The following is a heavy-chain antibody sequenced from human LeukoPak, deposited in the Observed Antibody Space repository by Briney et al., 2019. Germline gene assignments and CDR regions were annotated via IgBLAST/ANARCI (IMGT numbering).Heavy chain of an antibody. CDR2: IYYSGNT. V-gene: IGHV4-59*08. D-gene: IGHD4-17*01. CDR1: GFTFSSYA. J-gene: IGHJ6*02. CDR3: ARHSYGDYAGNYAMDV. Sequence: NPGGSLRLSCAASGFTFSSYAMSWIRQPPGKGLEWIGYIYYSGNTNYNPSLKSRVTISVDTSKNQFSLKLSSVTAADTAVYYCARHSYGDYAGNYAMDVWGQGTTVTVSS.